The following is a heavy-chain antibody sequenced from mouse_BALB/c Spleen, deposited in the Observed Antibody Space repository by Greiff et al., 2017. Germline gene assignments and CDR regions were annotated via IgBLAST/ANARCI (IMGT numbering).Heavy chain of an antibody. CDR2: IWAGGST. CDR3: ARESPTMIGPAY. D-gene: IGHD2-4*01. Sequence: QVQLKQSGPGLVAPSQSLSITCTVSGFSLTSYGVHWVRQPPGKGLEWLGVIWAGGSTDYNSALKSRLSISKDNSKSQVFLKMNSLQTDDTARYYCARESPTMIGPAYWGQGTLVTVSA. CDR1: GFSLTSYG. V-gene: IGHV2-9*02. J-gene: IGHJ3*01.